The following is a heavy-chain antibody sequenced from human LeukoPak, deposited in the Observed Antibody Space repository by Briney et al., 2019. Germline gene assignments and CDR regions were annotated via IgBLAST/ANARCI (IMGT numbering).Heavy chain of an antibody. V-gene: IGHV3-7*01. Sequence: PGGSLRLSCAASGFTFTSHWMSWVRQAPGKGLEGVARMNREGSEKYYVDSVKGRFTISRDNAKTSLYLEMNSLRAEDTAVYYCARDATYCTNGVCYTRFDYWGQGTLVTVSS. J-gene: IGHJ4*02. CDR3: ARDATYCTNGVCYTRFDY. CDR1: GFTFTSHW. D-gene: IGHD2-8*01. CDR2: MNREGSEK.